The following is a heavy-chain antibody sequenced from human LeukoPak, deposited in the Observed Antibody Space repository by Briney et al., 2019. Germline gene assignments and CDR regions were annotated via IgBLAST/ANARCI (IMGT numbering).Heavy chain of an antibody. CDR1: GFTFSSYS. CDR2: ISSSSSYI. V-gene: IGHV3-21*01. CDR3: ARVGGGSSFYYYGMDV. D-gene: IGHD2-15*01. J-gene: IGHJ6*02. Sequence: GSLRLSCAASGFTFSSYSMNWVRQAPGKGLEWVSSISSSSSYIYYADSVKGRFTISRDNAKNSLYLQMNSLRAEDTAVYYCARVGGGSSFYYYGMDVWGQGTTVTVSS.